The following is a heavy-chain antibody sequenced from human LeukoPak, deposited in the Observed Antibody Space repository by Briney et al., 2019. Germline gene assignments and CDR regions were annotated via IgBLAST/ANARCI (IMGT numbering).Heavy chain of an antibody. CDR1: GGTFSSYA. D-gene: IGHD3-3*01. V-gene: IGHV1-69*13. CDR2: TIPIFGTA. Sequence: ASVKVSCTASGGTFSSYAISWVRQAPGQGLEWMGGTIPIFGTANYAQKFQGRVTITADESTSTAYMELSSLRSEDTAVYYCARDWPNYGFWSGYNHYYFDYWGQGTLVTVSS. CDR3: ARDWPNYGFWSGYNHYYFDY. J-gene: IGHJ4*02.